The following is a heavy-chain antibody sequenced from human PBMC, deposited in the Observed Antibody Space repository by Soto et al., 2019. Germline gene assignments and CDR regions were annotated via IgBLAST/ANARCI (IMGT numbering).Heavy chain of an antibody. D-gene: IGHD3-10*01. CDR2: IYHSGST. V-gene: IGHV4-30-2*01. CDR1: GGSISSGGYS. Sequence: QLQLQESGSGLVKPSQTLSLTCAVSGGSISSGGYSWSWIRQPPGKGLEWIGHIYHSGSTYYNPSLKSRVSLLVDRSKNQFSLKLSSVTVADSAVYYCASGSGLSLYYWGQGTLDTVSS. CDR3: ASGSGLSLYY. J-gene: IGHJ4*02.